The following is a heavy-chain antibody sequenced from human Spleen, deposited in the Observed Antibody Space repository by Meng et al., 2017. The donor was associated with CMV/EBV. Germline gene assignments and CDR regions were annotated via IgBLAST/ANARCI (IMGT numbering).Heavy chain of an antibody. Sequence: LSLTCAVYGGSFRGYYWSWIRQPPGKGLEWIGEINHSGSTNYNPSLKSRVTISVDTSKNQFSLKLSSVTAADTAVYYCARVGWEAFDYWGQGTLVTSPQ. CDR3: ARVGWEAFDY. CDR2: INHSGST. D-gene: IGHD1-26*01. CDR1: GGSFRGYY. V-gene: IGHV4-34*01. J-gene: IGHJ4*02.